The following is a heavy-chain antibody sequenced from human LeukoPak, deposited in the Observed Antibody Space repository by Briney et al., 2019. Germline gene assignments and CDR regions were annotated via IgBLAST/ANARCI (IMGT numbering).Heavy chain of an antibody. J-gene: IGHJ4*02. CDR2: IYYSGST. CDR3: ARVYIGGADY. V-gene: IGHV4-59*01. CDR1: GGSISSYY. D-gene: IGHD2-8*01. Sequence: PSETLSLTCTVSGGSISSYYWSWIRQPPGKGLEWIGYIYYSGSTNYNPSLKSRVTISVDTSKNQFSLKLSSVTAADTAVYYCARVYIGGADYWGQGTLVTVSS.